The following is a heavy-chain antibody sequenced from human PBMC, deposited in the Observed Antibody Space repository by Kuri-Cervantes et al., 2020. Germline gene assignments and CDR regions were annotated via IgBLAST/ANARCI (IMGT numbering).Heavy chain of an antibody. CDR1: GGSINSYY. V-gene: IGHV4-59*08. CDR3: ARVVSSGHRYLNWFDP. J-gene: IGHJ5*02. D-gene: IGHD6-25*01. CDR2: SYYIGTT. Sequence: SETLSLTCTVSGGSINSYYWSWIRQPPGKGLEWIGYSYYIGTTNYNSSLKSRVTISVDTSKNQFSLKLRSVTAADTAVYYCARVVSSGHRYLNWFDPCGQGTLVTVSS.